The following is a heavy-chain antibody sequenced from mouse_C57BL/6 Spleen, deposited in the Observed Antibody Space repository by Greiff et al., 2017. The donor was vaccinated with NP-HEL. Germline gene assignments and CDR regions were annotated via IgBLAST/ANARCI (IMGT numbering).Heavy chain of an antibody. V-gene: IGHV1-69*01. CDR3: ARSYDYDVGAMDY. CDR2: IDPSDSYT. D-gene: IGHD2-4*01. Sequence: VKLMESGAELVMPGASVKLSCKASGYTFTSYWMHWVKQRPGQGLEWIGEIDPSDSYTNYNQKFKGKSTLTVDKSSSTAYMQLSSLTSEDSAVYYCARSYDYDVGAMDYWGQGTSVTVSS. CDR1: GYTFTSYW. J-gene: IGHJ4*01.